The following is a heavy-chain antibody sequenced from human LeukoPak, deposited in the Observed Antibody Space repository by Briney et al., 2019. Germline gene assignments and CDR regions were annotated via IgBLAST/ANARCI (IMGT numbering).Heavy chain of an antibody. CDR3: ARSYCSSTSCRWWFDP. CDR2: ISYDGSNK. CDR1: GFTFSSYA. D-gene: IGHD2-2*01. J-gene: IGHJ5*02. Sequence: GGSLRLSCAASGFTFSSYAMHWVRQAPGKGLEWVAVISYDGSNKYYADSVKGRFTISRDNSKNTLYLQMGSLRAEDMAVYYCARSYCSSTSCRWWFDPWGQGTLVTVSS. V-gene: IGHV3-30*14.